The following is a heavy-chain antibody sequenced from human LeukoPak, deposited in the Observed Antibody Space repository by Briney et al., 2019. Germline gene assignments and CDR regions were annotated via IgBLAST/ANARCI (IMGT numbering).Heavy chain of an antibody. CDR3: AREEVVGGGWFDP. Sequence: GASVKVSCKASGYTFTSYYMHWVRQAPGQGLEWVGIINPSGGSTSYAQKFQGRVTMTRDMSTSTVYMELSSLRSEDTAVYYCAREEVVGGGWFDPWGQGTLVTVSS. V-gene: IGHV1-46*01. CDR1: GYTFTSYY. D-gene: IGHD2-15*01. J-gene: IGHJ5*02. CDR2: INPSGGST.